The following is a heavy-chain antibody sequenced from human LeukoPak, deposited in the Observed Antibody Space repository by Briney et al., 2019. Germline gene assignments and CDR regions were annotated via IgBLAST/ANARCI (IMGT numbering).Heavy chain of an antibody. CDR1: AGSIRSYY. J-gene: IGHJ4*02. CDR2: IYYSGNT. Sequence: SETLSLTCTVSAGSIRSYYWSWIRQPPGKGLEWIGYIYYSGNTNYNPSLKSRVTISVDTSENQFSLTVDLSYVTAADTAVYYCARGTWHTGRIDYWGQGTLVTVSS. CDR3: ARGTWHTGRIDY. V-gene: IGHV4-59*12. D-gene: IGHD1-1*01.